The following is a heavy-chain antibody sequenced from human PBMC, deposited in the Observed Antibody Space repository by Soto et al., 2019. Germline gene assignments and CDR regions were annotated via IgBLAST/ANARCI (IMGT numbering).Heavy chain of an antibody. V-gene: IGHV1-46*01. CDR1: VYTFTSYY. D-gene: IGHD3-22*01. CDR2: INPSGGST. Sequence: XSVKVSCKASVYTFTSYYMHWVRQAPGQGLEWMGIINPSGGSTSYAQKFQGRVTMTRDTSTSTVYMELSSLRSEDTAVYYCASENYYDSSGYSHYFDSWGQGTLVTVSS. J-gene: IGHJ4*02. CDR3: ASENYYDSSGYSHYFDS.